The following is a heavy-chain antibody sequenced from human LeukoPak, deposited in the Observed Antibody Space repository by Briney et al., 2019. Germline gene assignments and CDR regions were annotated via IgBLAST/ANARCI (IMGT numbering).Heavy chain of an antibody. V-gene: IGHV3-23*01. CDR1: GFTFSNYA. CDR3: AKEQTGQFDY. Sequence: GGSLRLSCAASGFTFSNYAMSWVRQAPGRGLEWVSAIGKGGSTYYADSVKGRFTISRDNSKNTLYLQMNSLGAEDTAVYYCAKEQTGQFDYWGQGTLVTVSA. CDR2: IGKGGST. J-gene: IGHJ4*02.